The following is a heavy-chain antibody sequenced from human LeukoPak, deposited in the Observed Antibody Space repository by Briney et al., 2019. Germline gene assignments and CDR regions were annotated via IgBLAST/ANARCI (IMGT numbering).Heavy chain of an antibody. CDR3: ARHSVASPHYFDY. J-gene: IGHJ4*02. CDR1: GGSISPYY. Sequence: SSETQSLTCTVSGGSISPYYWRWIRQPQGKDREWIAFIFYSGSTHYNPSLTSRVTISVDTSKNQFSLKLTSMTAADTAVYYCARHSVASPHYFDYWGQGALVTVSS. CDR2: IFYSGST. D-gene: IGHD5/OR15-5a*01. V-gene: IGHV4-59*08.